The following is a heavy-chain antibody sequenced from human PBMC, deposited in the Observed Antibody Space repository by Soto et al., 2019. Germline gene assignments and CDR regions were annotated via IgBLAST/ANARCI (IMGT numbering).Heavy chain of an antibody. CDR3: ARGQGRASWIIDH. V-gene: IGHV1-3*01. Sequence: QVQLVQSATEVKKPGASVKVSCKGSGYTFSSYALHWVRQAPGQRLEWMGWNNAGNGDTRYSQKFQDRLTITRAPSATTVSVEVSSLRSEDTAVYYCARGQGRASWIIDHWGQGTLVTVSS. D-gene: IGHD2-2*01. J-gene: IGHJ4*02. CDR1: GYTFSSYA. CDR2: NNAGNGDT.